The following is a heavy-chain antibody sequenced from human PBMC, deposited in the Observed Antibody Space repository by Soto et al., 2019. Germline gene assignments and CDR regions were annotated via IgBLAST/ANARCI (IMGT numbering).Heavy chain of an antibody. CDR2: INHSGST. D-gene: IGHD2-21*01. V-gene: IGHV4-34*01. J-gene: IGHJ3*02. CDR1: GGSFSGYY. CDR3: ASQSAISLGAFDI. Sequence: ETLSLTCAVYGGSFSGYYWSWIRQPPGKGLEWIGEINHSGSTNYNPSLKSRVTISVDTSKNQFSLKLSSVTAADTAVYYCASQSAISLGAFDIWGQGTMVTVSS.